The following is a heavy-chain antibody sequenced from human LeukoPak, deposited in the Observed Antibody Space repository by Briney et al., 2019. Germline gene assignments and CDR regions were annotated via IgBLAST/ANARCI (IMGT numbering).Heavy chain of an antibody. J-gene: IGHJ5*02. D-gene: IGHD1-26*01. CDR2: IRYDGSNK. V-gene: IGHV3-30*02. Sequence: GGSLRLSCAASGFTFNSYGMHWVRQAPGKGLEWVAFIRYDGSNKYYADSVKGRFTISRDNSKNTLHLQMNSLRAEDTAVYYCAKDLVGATYRWGQGTLVTVSS. CDR1: GFTFNSYG. CDR3: AKDLVGATYR.